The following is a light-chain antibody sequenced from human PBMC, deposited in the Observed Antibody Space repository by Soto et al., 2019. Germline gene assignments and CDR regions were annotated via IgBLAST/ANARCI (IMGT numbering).Light chain of an antibody. CDR3: QLWT. CDR2: DAS. Sequence: ENVLTESPTTLSLSPGERVTLSCRASQSVSSYLAWYQQKPRQAPRLLTYDASTRATGIPARLNGRGSGTDITLTLSSLEPEDFAVHHCQLWTFGQGTKVDIK. J-gene: IGKJ1*01. CDR1: QSVSSY. V-gene: IGKV3-11*01.